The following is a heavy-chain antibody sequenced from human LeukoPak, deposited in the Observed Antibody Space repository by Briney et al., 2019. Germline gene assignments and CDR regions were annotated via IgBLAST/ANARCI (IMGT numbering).Heavy chain of an antibody. D-gene: IGHD6-13*01. CDR2: INHSGST. CDR1: GGSFSGYY. Sequence: SETLSLTCAVYGGSFSGYYWSWIRQPPGKGLEWIGEINHSGSTNYNPSLKSRVTISVDTFKNQFSLKLSSVTAADTAVYYCARVRLHSSSSPNWFDPWGQGTLVTVSS. V-gene: IGHV4-34*01. CDR3: ARVRLHSSSSPNWFDP. J-gene: IGHJ5*02.